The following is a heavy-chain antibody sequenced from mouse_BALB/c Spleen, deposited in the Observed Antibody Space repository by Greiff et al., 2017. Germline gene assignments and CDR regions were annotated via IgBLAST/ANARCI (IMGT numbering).Heavy chain of an antibody. D-gene: IGHD1-1*01. CDR1: GYTFSSYW. CDR3: ASSATVVEGEYAMDY. J-gene: IGHJ4*01. CDR2: ILPGSGST. V-gene: IGHV1-9*01. Sequence: VQLQQSGAELMKPGASVKISCKATGYTFSSYWIEWVKQRPGHGLEWIGEILPGSGSTNYNEKFKGKATFTADTSSNTAYMQLSSLTSEDSAVYYCASSATVVEGEYAMDYWGQGTSVTVSS.